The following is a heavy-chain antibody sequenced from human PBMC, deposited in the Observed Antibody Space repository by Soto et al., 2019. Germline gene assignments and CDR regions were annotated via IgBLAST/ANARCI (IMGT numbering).Heavy chain of an antibody. Sequence: PSETLSLTCTVSGGSISSYYWSWIRQPPGKGLEWIGYIYYSGSTNYNPSLKSRVTISVDTSKNQFSLKLSSVTAADTAVYYCARAQYYDSSGYFYYFDYWGQGTLVTVSS. V-gene: IGHV4-59*01. CDR1: GGSISSYY. J-gene: IGHJ4*02. CDR2: IYYSGST. D-gene: IGHD3-22*01. CDR3: ARAQYYDSSGYFYYFDY.